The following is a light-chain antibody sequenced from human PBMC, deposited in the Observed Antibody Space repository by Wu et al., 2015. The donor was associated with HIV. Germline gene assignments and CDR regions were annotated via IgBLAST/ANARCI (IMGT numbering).Light chain of an antibody. Sequence: STSVGDRVTISCRASQNIDSWLAWYQQKPGKAPKLLIYKSSGLEIGVPSGFSGAGSGTDFTLTINSLQPDDSATYYCQQYSTYPWTFGQGTRVEIK. CDR2: KSS. CDR1: QNIDSW. CDR3: QQYSTYPWT. V-gene: IGKV1-5*03. J-gene: IGKJ1*01.